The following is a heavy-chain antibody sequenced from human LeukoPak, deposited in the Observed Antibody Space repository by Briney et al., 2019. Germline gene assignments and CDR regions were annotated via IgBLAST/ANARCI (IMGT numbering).Heavy chain of an antibody. D-gene: IGHD2-15*01. Sequence: QTGGSLRLSCAASGFTFSSYAMSWVRQAPGKGLGWVSAISGSGGSTYYADSVKGRFTISRDNSKNTLYLQMNSLRAEDTAVYYCAKVSGSGGTKYQPFDYWGQGTLVTVSS. J-gene: IGHJ4*02. CDR1: GFTFSSYA. CDR2: ISGSGGST. CDR3: AKVSGSGGTKYQPFDY. V-gene: IGHV3-23*01.